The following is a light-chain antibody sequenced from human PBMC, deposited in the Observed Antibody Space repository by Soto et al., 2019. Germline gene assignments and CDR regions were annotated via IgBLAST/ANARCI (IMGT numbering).Light chain of an antibody. J-gene: IGKJ4*01. V-gene: IGKV3-15*01. CDR3: QQYNTWPPLT. CDR1: QSVSSN. CDR2: GST. Sequence: EIVMTQSPATLSVFPGERATLSCRASQSVSSNLAWYQQKPGQAPRLLIYGSTNRATGIPARFSGSGSGTEFTLAIRSLQSEDFAVYYCQQYNTWPPLTFGGGTKVEIK.